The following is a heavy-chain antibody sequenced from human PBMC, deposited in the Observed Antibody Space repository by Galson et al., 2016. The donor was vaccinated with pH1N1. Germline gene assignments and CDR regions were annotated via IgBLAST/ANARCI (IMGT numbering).Heavy chain of an antibody. D-gene: IGHD4-17*01. V-gene: IGHV2-5*02. CDR1: GFSLSTSGVG. Sequence: PALVKPTQTLTLTCTFSGFSLSTSGVGVGRIRQPPGKALEWLALIYWDDDKRYSPSLKSRLTITKDTSKNQVVLTMTNMDPVDTATYYCARNGYGDYVGYFDYWGQGTLVTVSS. CDR2: IYWDDDK. J-gene: IGHJ4*02. CDR3: ARNGYGDYVGYFDY.